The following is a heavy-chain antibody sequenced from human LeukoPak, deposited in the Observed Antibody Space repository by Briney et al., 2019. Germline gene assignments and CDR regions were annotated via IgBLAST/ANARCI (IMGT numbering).Heavy chain of an antibody. CDR2: ISAHYGNT. Sequence: GASVKVSCKASGYIFTRYGISWVRQAPGQGLEGMGWISAHYGNTNYAQKFQGRLTLTTDTSTNTAYMELRSLRPDDTAVYYCARDFFHRHCSGLSCFLLDYWGQGSLVTVSS. D-gene: IGHD2-15*01. CDR3: ARDFFHRHCSGLSCFLLDY. J-gene: IGHJ4*02. V-gene: IGHV1-18*01. CDR1: GYIFTRYG.